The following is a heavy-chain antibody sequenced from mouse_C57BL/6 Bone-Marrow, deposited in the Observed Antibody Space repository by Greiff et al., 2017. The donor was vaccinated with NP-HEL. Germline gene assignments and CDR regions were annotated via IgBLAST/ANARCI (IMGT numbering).Heavy chain of an antibody. J-gene: IGHJ2*01. CDR3: ARYDYDRDY. Sequence: VKLVESGPGLVQPSQRLSITCTVPGFSLTSYGFPWVRQSPGKGLEWLGVLWSVGSTVYNAAFISRLSISKDNAKSQVFFKMNSLQADDTGINCCARYDYDRDYWGQGTTLTVSS. D-gene: IGHD2-4*01. V-gene: IGHV2-2*01. CDR2: LWSVGST. CDR1: GFSLTSYG.